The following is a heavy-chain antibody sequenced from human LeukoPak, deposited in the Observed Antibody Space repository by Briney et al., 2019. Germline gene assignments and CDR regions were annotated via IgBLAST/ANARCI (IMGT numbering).Heavy chain of an antibody. J-gene: IGHJ4*02. CDR2: IWYDGSNK. Sequence: GGSLRLSCAASGFTFSSYGMHWVRQAPGKGLEWVAVIWYDGSNKYYADSVKGRFTISRDNSNNTLSLQMNSLRVEDTAVYYCARMKGILTSPIDYWGQGTLVSVSS. CDR3: ARMKGILTSPIDY. V-gene: IGHV3-33*01. D-gene: IGHD3-9*01. CDR1: GFTFSSYG.